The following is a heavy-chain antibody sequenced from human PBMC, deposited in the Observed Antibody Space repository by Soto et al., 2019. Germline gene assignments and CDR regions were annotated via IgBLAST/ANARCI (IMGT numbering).Heavy chain of an antibody. D-gene: IGHD2-8*01. J-gene: IGHJ4*02. Sequence: PGGSLRLSCAASGFTFSSYGMHWVRQAPGKGLEWVAVIWYDGSNKYYADSVKGRFTISRDISKNTLYLQMNSLRAEDTAVYYCARSPYCTNGVCPPPFDYWGQGTLVTVSS. V-gene: IGHV3-33*01. CDR3: ARSPYCTNGVCPPPFDY. CDR1: GFTFSSYG. CDR2: IWYDGSNK.